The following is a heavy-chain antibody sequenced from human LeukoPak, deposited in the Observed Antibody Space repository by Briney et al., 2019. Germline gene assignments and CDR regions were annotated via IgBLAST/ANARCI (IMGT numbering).Heavy chain of an antibody. J-gene: IGHJ3*02. V-gene: IGHV1-18*01. D-gene: IGHD2-2*01. Sequence: GASVKVSCKASGYTSSSYGITWVRQAPGQGLEWMGWISAYSGDTNYLQKLRGRVTMTTDTSTSTVYMELRSLRSDDTAVYYCARDVDCTITSCPGKIWGQGTMVTVSS. CDR3: ARDVDCTITSCPGKI. CDR1: GYTSSSYG. CDR2: ISAYSGDT.